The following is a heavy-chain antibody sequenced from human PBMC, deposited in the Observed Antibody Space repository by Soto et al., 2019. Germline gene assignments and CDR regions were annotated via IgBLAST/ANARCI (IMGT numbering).Heavy chain of an antibody. CDR2: IKSKLAGGTT. CDR3: TTESTLTFCDRGRCYSVQTRINAS. J-gene: IGHJ5*02. Sequence: EVQLVESGGVLVKPGGSLRLSCAASGFTFSNGWMSWVRQAPGKGLEWVCRIKSKLAGGTTDYSAPVKGRFIISRDESKDRLYLQTTSLITADPGVYSCTTESTLTFCDRGRCYSVQTRINASWGQGTLVTFAS. D-gene: IGHD2-15*01. V-gene: IGHV3-15*01. CDR1: GFTFSNGW.